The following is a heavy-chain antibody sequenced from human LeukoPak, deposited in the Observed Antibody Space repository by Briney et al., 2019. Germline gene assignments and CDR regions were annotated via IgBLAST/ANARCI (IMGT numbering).Heavy chain of an antibody. Sequence: GGSLRPSCAASGITFSTSGMHWVRQAPGKGLEWVAVISYDGSNKYYADSVKGRFTISRDNSKNTLYLQMNSLRAEDTAVYYCAKGAVAWGYYGMDVWGQGTTLTVSS. CDR1: GITFSTSG. D-gene: IGHD6-19*01. CDR3: AKGAVAWGYYGMDV. CDR2: ISYDGSNK. V-gene: IGHV3-30*18. J-gene: IGHJ6*02.